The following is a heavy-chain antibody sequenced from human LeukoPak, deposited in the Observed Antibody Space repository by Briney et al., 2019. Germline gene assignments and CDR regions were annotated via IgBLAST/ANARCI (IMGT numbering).Heavy chain of an antibody. CDR3: ARGLAVAGTEDAFDI. CDR2: IYYSGST. J-gene: IGHJ3*02. CDR1: GGSLSSSSYY. V-gene: IGHV4-39*01. Sequence: SETLSLTCTVSGGSLSSSSYYWGWIRQPPGKGLEWIGSIYYSGSTYYNPSLKSRVTMSVDTSKNQFSLKLSSVTAADTAVYYCARGLAVAGTEDAFDIWGQGTMVTVSS. D-gene: IGHD6-19*01.